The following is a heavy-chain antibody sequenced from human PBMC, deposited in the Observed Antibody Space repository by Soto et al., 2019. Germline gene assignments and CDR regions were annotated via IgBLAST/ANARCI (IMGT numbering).Heavy chain of an antibody. CDR2: IYYSGST. D-gene: IGHD5-18*01. Sequence: SETLSLTCTVSGGSISSGDYYWSWIRQPPGKGLEWIGYIYYSGSTYYNPSLKSRVTISVDTSKNQFSLKLSSVTAADTAVYYCAREGYSYGLSRVVDYWGQGTLVTVSS. J-gene: IGHJ4*02. CDR1: GGSISSGDYY. CDR3: AREGYSYGLSRVVDY. V-gene: IGHV4-30-4*01.